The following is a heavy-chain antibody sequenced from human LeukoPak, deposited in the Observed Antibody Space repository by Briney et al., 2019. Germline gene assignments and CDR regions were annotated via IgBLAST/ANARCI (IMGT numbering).Heavy chain of an antibody. CDR3: ARDNWGLFDY. CDR1: GGSFSGYY. J-gene: IGHJ4*02. V-gene: IGHV4-34*01. CDR2: INHSGST. Sequence: SETLSLTCAVYGGSFSGYYWSWIRQPPGKGLEWIGEINHSGSTNYNPSLKSRVTISVDTSKNQFSLKLSSVTAADTAVYYCARDNWGLFDYWGQGTLVTVSS. D-gene: IGHD7-27*01.